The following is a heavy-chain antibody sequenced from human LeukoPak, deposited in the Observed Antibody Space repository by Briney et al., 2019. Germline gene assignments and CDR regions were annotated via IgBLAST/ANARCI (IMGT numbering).Heavy chain of an antibody. CDR1: GFTFSSYW. CDR2: IKQDGSEK. Sequence: PGGSLRLSCAASGFTFSSYWMSLVRQAPGKGLEWVANIKQDGSEKYYVDSVKGRFTISRDNAKSSLYLQMNSLRAEDTAVYYCARDYRGHRAPYYFDYWGQGTLVTVSS. CDR3: ARDYRGHRAPYYFDY. J-gene: IGHJ4*02. D-gene: IGHD1-26*01. V-gene: IGHV3-7*01.